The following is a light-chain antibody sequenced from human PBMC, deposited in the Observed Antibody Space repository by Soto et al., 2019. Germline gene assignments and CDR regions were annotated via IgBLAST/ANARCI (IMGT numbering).Light chain of an antibody. Sequence: EIVLTQSPGTLSLSPGERAALSCGSSQSVRSNYLAWYQRKPDQAPRLLIYGASRRATGIPERFSGSGSGTDFTLTISRLEPEDFAEYFCQQYGSSFFTFGGGTKV. J-gene: IGKJ4*01. CDR3: QQYGSSFFT. CDR2: GAS. V-gene: IGKV3-20*01. CDR1: QSVRSNY.